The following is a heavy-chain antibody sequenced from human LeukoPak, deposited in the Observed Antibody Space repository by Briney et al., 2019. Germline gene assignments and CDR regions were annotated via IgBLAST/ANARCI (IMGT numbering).Heavy chain of an antibody. J-gene: IGHJ5*02. V-gene: IGHV5-51*01. Sequence: GESLKISCKCSGYSFTSYWIGWVRQMPGKGLEWMGIIYPGDSDTRYSPSFQGQVTISADKSISTAYLQWSSLKASDTAMYYCARGIYYYGSAYRNNWFDPWGQGTLVTVSS. CDR3: ARGIYYYGSAYRNNWFDP. D-gene: IGHD3-10*01. CDR1: GYSFTSYW. CDR2: IYPGDSDT.